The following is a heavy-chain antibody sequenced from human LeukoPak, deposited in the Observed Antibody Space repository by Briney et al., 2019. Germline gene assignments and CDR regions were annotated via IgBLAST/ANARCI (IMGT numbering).Heavy chain of an antibody. V-gene: IGHV3-23*01. CDR3: ARGDYSYDY. CDR1: GFTFTKYW. CDR2: ISGSDNSA. Sequence: GDSLRLSCAASGFTFTKYWMTWVRQAPGKGLEWVSAISGSDNSAYYADSVKGRFTISRDNSENTLYLQMNSLRAGDTAAYYCARGDYSYDYWAREPWSPSPQ. D-gene: IGHD4-11*01. J-gene: IGHJ4*02.